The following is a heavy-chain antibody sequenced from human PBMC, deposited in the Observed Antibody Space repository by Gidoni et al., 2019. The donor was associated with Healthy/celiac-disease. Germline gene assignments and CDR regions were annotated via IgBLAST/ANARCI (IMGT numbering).Heavy chain of an antibody. Sequence: EVQLVESGGGWVQPGGSLRLSCAASGFTVSSYSMNWVRQAPGKGLEWVSYISSSSSTLYYADSVKGRFTISRDNAKNSLYLQMNSLRAEDTAVYYCARLLEWLSLGGAFDIWGQGTMVTVSS. D-gene: IGHD3-3*01. CDR2: ISSSSSTL. CDR1: GFTVSSYS. V-gene: IGHV3-48*01. J-gene: IGHJ3*02. CDR3: ARLLEWLSLGGAFDI.